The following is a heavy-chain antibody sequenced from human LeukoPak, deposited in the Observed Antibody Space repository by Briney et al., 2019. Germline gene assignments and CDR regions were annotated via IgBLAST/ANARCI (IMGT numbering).Heavy chain of an antibody. D-gene: IGHD3-16*01. Sequence: SETLSLTCTVSGGSISSYYWSGIRQPAGKGLEWIGRIYTSGSTNYNPSLKSRVTMSVDTSKNQFSLKLSSVTAADTAVYYCARDGRFAVNYYYYGMDVWGQGTTVTVPS. V-gene: IGHV4-4*07. CDR2: IYTSGST. J-gene: IGHJ6*02. CDR1: GGSISSYY. CDR3: ARDGRFAVNYYYYGMDV.